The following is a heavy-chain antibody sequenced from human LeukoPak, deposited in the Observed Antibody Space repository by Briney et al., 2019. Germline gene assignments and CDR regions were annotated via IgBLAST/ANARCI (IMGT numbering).Heavy chain of an antibody. CDR1: GFTFSDYY. CDR3: ARDEILANYYDSSGYQGPHDAFDI. V-gene: IGHV3-11*04. CDR2: ISSSGSTI. D-gene: IGHD3-22*01. J-gene: IGHJ3*02. Sequence: GGSLRLSCAASGFTFSDYYMSWIRQAPGKGLEWVSYISSSGSTIYYADSVKGRFTISGDNAKNSLYLQMNSLRAEDTAVYYCARDEILANYYDSSGYQGPHDAFDIWGQGTMVTVSS.